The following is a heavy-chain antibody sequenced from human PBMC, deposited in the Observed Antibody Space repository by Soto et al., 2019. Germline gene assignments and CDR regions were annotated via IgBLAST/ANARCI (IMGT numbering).Heavy chain of an antibody. J-gene: IGHJ6*02. D-gene: IGHD5-12*01. V-gene: IGHV1-18*01. CDR1: GYTFTSYG. CDR3: ARYRDGYTIYYYYGMDV. Sequence: QVQLVQSGAEVKKPGASVKVSCKASGYTFTSYGISWVRQAPGQGLEWMGWISAYNGNTNYAQKLQGRVTMTTDTSTSTAYMELRSLRSDDTAVYYCARYRDGYTIYYYYGMDVWGQGTTVTVSS. CDR2: ISAYNGNT.